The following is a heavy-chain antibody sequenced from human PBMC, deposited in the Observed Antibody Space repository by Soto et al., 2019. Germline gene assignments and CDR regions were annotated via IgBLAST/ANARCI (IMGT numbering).Heavy chain of an antibody. CDR3: ARDPLSFVVVSAAPLDWYAP. CDR1: GFTFSTYS. J-gene: IGHJ5*02. V-gene: IGHV3-21*01. CDR2: ISSSSYI. D-gene: IGHD2-2*01. Sequence: GGSLRLSCAASGFTFSTYSMNWVRQAPGRGLEWVSSISSSSYIYYADSVKGRFTISRDNAKNSLYLQMNSLRAEDTAVYYCARDPLSFVVVSAAPLDWYAPWGQGTLVTVSS.